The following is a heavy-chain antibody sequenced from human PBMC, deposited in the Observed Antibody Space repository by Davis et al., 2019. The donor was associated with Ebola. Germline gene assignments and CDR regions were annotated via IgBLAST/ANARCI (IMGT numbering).Heavy chain of an antibody. CDR2: IIPIFGTA. CDR1: GYTFTGYY. V-gene: IGHV1-69*06. Sequence: AASVKVSCKASGYTFTGYYMHWVRQAPGQGLEWMGGIIPIFGTANYAQKFQGRVTITADKSTSTAYMELSSLRSEDTAVYYCARDILTAHIPLSYYYGMDVWGQGTTVTVSS. CDR3: ARDILTAHIPLSYYYGMDV. J-gene: IGHJ6*02. D-gene: IGHD3-9*01.